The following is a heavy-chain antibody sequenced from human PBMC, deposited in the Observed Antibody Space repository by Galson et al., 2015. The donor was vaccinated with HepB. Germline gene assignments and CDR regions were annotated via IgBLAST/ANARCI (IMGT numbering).Heavy chain of an antibody. J-gene: IGHJ4*02. D-gene: IGHD3-22*01. V-gene: IGHV3-23*01. CDR1: GFTFSSYA. Sequence: SLRLSCAASGFTFSSYAMSWVRQAPGKGLEWVSAISGSGGSTYYADSVKGRFTISRDNSKNTLYLQMNSLRAEDTAVYYCAKVIVQSGYYSYFDYWGQGTLVTVSS. CDR2: ISGSGGST. CDR3: AKVIVQSGYYSYFDY.